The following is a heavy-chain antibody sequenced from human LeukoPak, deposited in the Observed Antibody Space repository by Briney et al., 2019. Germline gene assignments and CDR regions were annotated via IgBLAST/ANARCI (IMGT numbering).Heavy chain of an antibody. CDR3: ARDGQQPAPYDAFDI. D-gene: IGHD6-13*01. CDR1: GFTFSSYA. CDR2: ISYDGGNK. Sequence: PGGSLRLSCAASGFTFSSYAMHWVRQAPGKGLEWVAVISYDGGNKYYADSVKGRFTISRDNSKNTLYLQMNSLRAEDTAVYYCARDGQQPAPYDAFDIWGQGTMVTVSS. V-gene: IGHV3-30*04. J-gene: IGHJ3*02.